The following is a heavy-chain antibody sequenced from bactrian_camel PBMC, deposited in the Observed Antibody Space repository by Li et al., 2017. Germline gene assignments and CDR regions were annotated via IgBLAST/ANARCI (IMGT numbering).Heavy chain of an antibody. D-gene: IGHD2*01. CDR2: LEYNGTT. CDR3: GAKWWLLRLFAPDKCGVEL. J-gene: IGHJ4*01. V-gene: IGHV3S55*01. Sequence: HVQLVESGGGSVEAGEALRLSCLVSGHTLAAHCMGWFRQSSGKEREGVAALEYNGTTTYSDSGRGRFTISKDYAKNTLYLQRNSLKPEDFYVLLRGAKWWLLRLFAPDKCGVELLGPGDPVHRL. CDR1: GHTLAAHC.